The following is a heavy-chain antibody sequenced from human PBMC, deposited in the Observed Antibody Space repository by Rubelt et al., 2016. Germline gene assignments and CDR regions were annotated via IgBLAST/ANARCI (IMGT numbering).Heavy chain of an antibody. J-gene: IGHJ5*02. CDR2: ISAYNGNT. D-gene: IGHD6-19*01. Sequence: QVQLVQSGAEVKKPGASVKVSCKASGYTFTSYGISWVRQAPGQGLEWMGWISAYNGNTHYGQKPQVRVTMTTDTSTGTAYMGVRGMRSDDTAVYYCARDKEWLATRGFQNWFDPWGQGTLVTVSS. V-gene: IGHV1-18*01. CDR1: GYTFTSYG. CDR3: ARDKEWLATRGFQNWFDP.